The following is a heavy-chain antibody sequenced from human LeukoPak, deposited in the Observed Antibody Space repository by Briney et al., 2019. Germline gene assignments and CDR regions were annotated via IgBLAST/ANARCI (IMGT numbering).Heavy chain of an antibody. CDR2: IYHSGST. J-gene: IGHJ6*03. CDR1: GYSISSGYY. Sequence: PSETLSLTCAVSGYSISSGYYWGWIRQPQGKGLEWIGSIYHSGSTYYNPSLKSRVTISVDTSKNQFSLKLSSVTAADTAVYYCARGDLKYSSSSDYYYYMDVWGKGTTVTVSS. D-gene: IGHD6-6*01. V-gene: IGHV4-38-2*01. CDR3: ARGDLKYSSSSDYYYYMDV.